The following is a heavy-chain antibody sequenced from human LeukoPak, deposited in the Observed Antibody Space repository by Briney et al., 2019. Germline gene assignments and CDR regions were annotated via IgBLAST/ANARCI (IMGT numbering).Heavy chain of an antibody. CDR2: ISVGSNYI. J-gene: IGHJ4*02. Sequence: GGSLRLSCAASGFKFGDYDMTWVRQAPGKGLEWVSSISVGSNYIYYADSVRGRFSISRDDARNSLYLQMDSLRGDDTAVYYCARLRRNSDRSGYYYYYDYWGQGTLVTVSS. V-gene: IGHV3-21*01. D-gene: IGHD3-22*01. CDR3: ARLRRNSDRSGYYYYYDY. CDR1: GFKFGDYD.